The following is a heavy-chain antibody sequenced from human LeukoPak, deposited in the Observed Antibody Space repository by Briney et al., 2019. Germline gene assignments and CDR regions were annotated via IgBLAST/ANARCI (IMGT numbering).Heavy chain of an antibody. J-gene: IGHJ5*02. Sequence: GGSLRLSCAASGFTFSNFAMMWVRQAPGTGLQWVSTITGYGAAFYADSVRGRFTIFRDTSMNTLFLQMNSLGAEDTAVYYCAKGAAAGKIDWFDPWGQGTLVTVSS. D-gene: IGHD6-13*01. CDR1: GFTFSNFA. CDR2: ITGYGAA. CDR3: AKGAAAGKIDWFDP. V-gene: IGHV3-23*01.